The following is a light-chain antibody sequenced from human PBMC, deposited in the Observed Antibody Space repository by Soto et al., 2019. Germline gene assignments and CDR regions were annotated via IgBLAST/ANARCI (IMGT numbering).Light chain of an antibody. J-gene: IGKJ5*01. CDR2: GAS. CDR1: QSVSSNS. Sequence: EIVLTQSPGTLSLSPGERATLSCRASQSVSSNSLAWYLQKPGQAPRLLIYGASNGATGIADRFSGSGSGADFTLTISRLEPEDFAVYFCQHHGGSITFGQGTRLDIK. CDR3: QHHGGSIT. V-gene: IGKV3-20*01.